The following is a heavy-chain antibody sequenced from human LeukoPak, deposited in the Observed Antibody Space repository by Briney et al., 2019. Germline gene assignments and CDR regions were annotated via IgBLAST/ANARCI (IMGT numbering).Heavy chain of an antibody. CDR3: ARDRGLRRNPKYYFDY. J-gene: IGHJ4*02. CDR2: IWYDGSNK. CDR1: GFTFSSSA. D-gene: IGHD4-17*01. Sequence: GGSLRLSCAASGFTFSSSAMHWVRQAPDKGLEWVAVIWYDGSNKYYADSVKGRFTISRDNSKNTLYLQMNSLRAEDTAVYYCARDRGLRRNPKYYFDYWGQGTLVTVSS. V-gene: IGHV3-33*08.